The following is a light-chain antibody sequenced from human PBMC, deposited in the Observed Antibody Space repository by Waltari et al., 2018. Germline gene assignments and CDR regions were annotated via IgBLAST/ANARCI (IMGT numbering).Light chain of an antibody. CDR1: QSVVTY. CDR2: DVS. V-gene: IGKV3-11*01. CDR3: QQRASSWLT. J-gene: IGKJ4*01. Sequence: IVLTQSPATLSLSPGERATLSCRASQSVVTYLAWFQQKPGQAPRLLMYDVSKRATGIPARFSGSGSGTDFTLTISSLEPEDFGVYYCQQRASSWLTFGGGTKVDIK.